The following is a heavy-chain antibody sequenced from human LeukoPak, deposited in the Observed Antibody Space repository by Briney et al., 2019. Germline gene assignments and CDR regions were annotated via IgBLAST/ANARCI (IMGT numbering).Heavy chain of an antibody. CDR1: GGSISSSSYY. J-gene: IGHJ5*02. D-gene: IGHD2-2*01. Sequence: SETLSLTCTVSGGSISSSSYYWGWIRQPPGKGLEWIGSIYYSGSTYYNPSLKSRVTISVDTSKNQFSLKLSSVTAADTAVYYCASTKGGSTSCLELFGTCNWFDPWGQGTLVTVSS. CDR2: IYYSGST. CDR3: ASTKGGSTSCLELFGTCNWFDP. V-gene: IGHV4-39*07.